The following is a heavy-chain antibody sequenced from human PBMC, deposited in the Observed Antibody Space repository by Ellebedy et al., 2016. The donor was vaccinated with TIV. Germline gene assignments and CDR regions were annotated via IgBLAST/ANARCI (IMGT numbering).Heavy chain of an antibody. CDR2: IIPIFGTA. J-gene: IGHJ5*02. Sequence: SVKVSCXASGYTFTSYGISWVRQAPGQGLEWMGGIIPIFGTANYAQKFQGRVTITADKSTSTAYMELSSLRSEDTAVYYCATGPLTSANQYYDILTGYYSWGQGTLVTVSS. CDR3: ATGPLTSANQYYDILTGYYS. V-gene: IGHV1-69*06. CDR1: GYTFTSYG. D-gene: IGHD3-9*01.